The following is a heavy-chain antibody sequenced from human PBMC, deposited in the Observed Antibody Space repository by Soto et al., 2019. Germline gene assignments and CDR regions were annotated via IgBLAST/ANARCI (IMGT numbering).Heavy chain of an antibody. Sequence: PGGSLRLSCAASGFTFSDYYMSWIRQAPGKGLEWVSYISSSSSYTNYADSVKGRFTISRDNAKNSLYLQMNSLRAEDTAVYYCASTWVRGYYDSSGYLSYWGQGTLVTVSS. J-gene: IGHJ4*02. D-gene: IGHD3-22*01. V-gene: IGHV3-11*06. CDR1: GFTFSDYY. CDR3: ASTWVRGYYDSSGYLSY. CDR2: ISSSSSYT.